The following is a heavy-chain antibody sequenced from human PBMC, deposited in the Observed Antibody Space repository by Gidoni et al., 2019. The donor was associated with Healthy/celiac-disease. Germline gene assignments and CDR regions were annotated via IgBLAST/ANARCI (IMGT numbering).Heavy chain of an antibody. CDR1: GFTFSSYS. CDR3: ARDRFMVRTRGYGMDV. CDR2: ISSSSSTI. Sequence: EVQLVESGGGLVQPGGSLRLSCAASGFTFSSYSMNWVRQAPGKGLEWVSYISSSSSTIYYADSVKGRFTISRDNAKNSLYLQMNSLRAEDTAVYYCARDRFMVRTRGYGMDVWGQGTTVTVSS. D-gene: IGHD3-10*01. J-gene: IGHJ6*02. V-gene: IGHV3-48*04.